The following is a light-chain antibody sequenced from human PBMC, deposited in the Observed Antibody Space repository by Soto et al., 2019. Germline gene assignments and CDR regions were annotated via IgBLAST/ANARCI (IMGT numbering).Light chain of an antibody. V-gene: IGKV3-15*01. CDR1: QSVSSN. CDR2: GVS. Sequence: EIVMTQSPATLSVSPGERATLSCRASQSVSSNLAWYQQKPGQAPRLLIYGVSTRATDIPARFSGSGSGTEFTLTISSLQSEDFAVYYCQQYNNWPGTFGQGTKVEIK. J-gene: IGKJ1*01. CDR3: QQYNNWPGT.